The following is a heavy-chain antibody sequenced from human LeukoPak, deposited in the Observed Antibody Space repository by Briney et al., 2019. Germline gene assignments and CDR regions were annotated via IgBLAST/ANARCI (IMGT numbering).Heavy chain of an antibody. J-gene: IGHJ4*02. D-gene: IGHD2-21*02. CDR2: IYYSGST. V-gene: IGHV4-59*08. CDR3: ARYCGGDCYPASFDC. Sequence: PSETLSLTCTVSGGSISSYYWSWIRQPPGKGLEWIGFIYYSGSTNYNPSLKSRVTISVDTSKNQFSLMLSSVTAADTAVYYCARYCGGDCYPASFDCWGQGTLVTVSS. CDR1: GGSISSYY.